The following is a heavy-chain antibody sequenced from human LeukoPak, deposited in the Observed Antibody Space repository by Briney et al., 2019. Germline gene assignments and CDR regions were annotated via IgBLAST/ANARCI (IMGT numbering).Heavy chain of an antibody. Sequence: GASVTVSFKASGYTFTSYYMHWVRQAPGQGLEWMGIINPSGGSTSYAQKFQGRVTMTRDTSTSTVYMELSSLRSEDTAVYYCARELGYCCSTSCYGFDYWGQGTLVTVSS. CDR1: GYTFTSYY. V-gene: IGHV1-46*01. CDR2: INPSGGST. J-gene: IGHJ4*02. CDR3: ARELGYCCSTSCYGFDY. D-gene: IGHD2-2*01.